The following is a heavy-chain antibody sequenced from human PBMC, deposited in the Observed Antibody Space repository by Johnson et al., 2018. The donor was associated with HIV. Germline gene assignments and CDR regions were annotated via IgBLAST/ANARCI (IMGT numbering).Heavy chain of an antibody. J-gene: IGHJ3*02. V-gene: IGHV3-NL1*01. Sequence: QVQLVESGGGVVQPGRSLRLSCAASGFTFSSYGMHWVRQAPGKGLEWVSVIYSGGKTYTGRFTISRDNAKNSLSLQMNSLRAEDTAVYYCARHQVVDDAFDIWGQGTMVTVSS. CDR1: GFTFSSYG. D-gene: IGHD5-12*01. CDR3: ARHQVVDDAFDI. CDR2: IYSGGKT.